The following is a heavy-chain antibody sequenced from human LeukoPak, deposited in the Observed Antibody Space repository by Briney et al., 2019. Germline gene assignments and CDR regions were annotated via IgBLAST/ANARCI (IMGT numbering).Heavy chain of an antibody. J-gene: IGHJ5*01. CDR3: ARDHYYDSSGYYYDS. CDR1: GFTFSSYG. V-gene: IGHV1-46*01. Sequence: GGSLRLSCAASGFTFSSYGMHWVRQAPGQGLEWMGIINPSGGSTSYAQKFQGRVTMTRDTSTSTVYMELSSLRSEDTAVYYCARDHYYDSSGYYYDSWGQGTLVTVSS. D-gene: IGHD3-22*01. CDR2: INPSGGST.